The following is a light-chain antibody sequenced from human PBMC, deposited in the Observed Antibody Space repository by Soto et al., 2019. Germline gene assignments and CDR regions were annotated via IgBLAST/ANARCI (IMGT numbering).Light chain of an antibody. Sequence: EIVLTQSPGTLSLSPGERATLSCRASQSVTNNQFAWFRQKPGQAPRLLIWGVSNRATGIPDRFSGSGSGTEFTLTINSLQSEDSAVYYCQQHNQWPITFGQGTRLEIK. CDR3: QQHNQWPIT. CDR1: QSVTNN. CDR2: GVS. V-gene: IGKV3D-15*01. J-gene: IGKJ5*01.